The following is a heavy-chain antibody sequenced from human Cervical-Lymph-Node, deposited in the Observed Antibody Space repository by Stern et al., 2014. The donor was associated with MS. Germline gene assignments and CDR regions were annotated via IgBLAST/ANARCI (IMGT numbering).Heavy chain of an antibody. CDR3: ARGIAAAGTRPFDY. CDR1: GFNFSSNS. D-gene: IGHD6-13*01. J-gene: IGHJ4*01. Sequence: EVQLVESGGGLVKHGGSLRRSCGAYGFNFSSNSMPWVRPAPGQGLEWVSSISSSSGAIYYADSVKGRFTICRYNAKNSLYLQMTSLRAEDTAVYYCARGIAAAGTRPFDYWGHGTLVTVSS. V-gene: IGHV3-21*01. CDR2: ISSSSGAI.